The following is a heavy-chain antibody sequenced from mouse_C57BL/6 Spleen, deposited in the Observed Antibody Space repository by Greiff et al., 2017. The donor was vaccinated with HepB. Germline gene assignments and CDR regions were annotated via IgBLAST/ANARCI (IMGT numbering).Heavy chain of an antibody. Sequence: EVKLVESGGGLVKPGGSLKLSCAASGFTFSDYGMHWVRQAPEKGLEWVAYISSGSSTIYYADTVKGRFTISRDNAKNTLFLQMTSLRSEDTAMYYCARDYGSTSSYWYFDVWGTGTTVTVSS. V-gene: IGHV5-17*01. J-gene: IGHJ1*03. CDR1: GFTFSDYG. CDR2: ISSGSSTI. D-gene: IGHD1-1*01. CDR3: ARDYGSTSSYWYFDV.